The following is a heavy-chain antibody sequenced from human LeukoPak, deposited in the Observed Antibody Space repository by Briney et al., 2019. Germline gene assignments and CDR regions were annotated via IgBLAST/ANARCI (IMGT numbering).Heavy chain of an antibody. Sequence: GGSLRLSCAASGFTFSSYSMNWVRQAPEKGLEWVSSISSSSSYIYYADSVKGRFTISRDNAKNSLYLQMNSLRAEDTAVYYCARDYYDSSGYYPNGAFDIWGQGTMVTVSS. CDR3: ARDYYDSSGYYPNGAFDI. CDR1: GFTFSSYS. V-gene: IGHV3-21*01. D-gene: IGHD3-22*01. J-gene: IGHJ3*02. CDR2: ISSSSSYI.